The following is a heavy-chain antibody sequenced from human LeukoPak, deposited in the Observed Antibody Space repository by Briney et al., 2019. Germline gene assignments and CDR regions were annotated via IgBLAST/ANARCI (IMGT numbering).Heavy chain of an antibody. Sequence: ASVKVSCKASGYTFTSYGISWVRQAPGQGLEWMGWISAYNGNTNYARKLQGRVTMTTDTSTSTAYMELRSLRSGDTAVYYCARGAGDGDSGLLDYWGQGTLVTVSS. CDR2: ISAYNGNT. J-gene: IGHJ4*02. CDR3: ARGAGDGDSGLLDY. V-gene: IGHV1-18*01. CDR1: GYTFTSYG. D-gene: IGHD4-17*01.